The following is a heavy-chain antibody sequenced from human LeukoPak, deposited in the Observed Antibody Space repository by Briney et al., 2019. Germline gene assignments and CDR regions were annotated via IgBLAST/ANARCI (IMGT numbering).Heavy chain of an antibody. J-gene: IGHJ5*02. CDR2: IKRDGSEK. CDR3: ARLNHDFWSGPTWFDP. V-gene: IGHV3-7*01. D-gene: IGHD3-3*01. Sequence: GGSLRLSCAASGFTFSSYWMSWVRQAPGKGLEWVANIKRDGSEKYYVDSVKGRFTISRDNAKNSLYLQMNSLRAEDTAVYYCARLNHDFWSGPTWFDPWGQGTLVTVSS. CDR1: GFTFSSYW.